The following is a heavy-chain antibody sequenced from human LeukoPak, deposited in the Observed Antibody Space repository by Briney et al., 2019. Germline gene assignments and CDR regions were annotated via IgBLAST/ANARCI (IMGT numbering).Heavy chain of an antibody. V-gene: IGHV1-18*01. D-gene: IGHD3-3*01. J-gene: IGHJ4*02. CDR1: GYTFTSYG. Sequence: ASVKVSCKASGYTFTSYGISWARQAPGQGLEWMGWISAYNGNTNYAQKLQGRVTITADKSTSTAYMELSSLRSEDTAVYYCASMEWDPVTSEKGVDYWGQGTLVTVSS. CDR2: ISAYNGNT. CDR3: ASMEWDPVTSEKGVDY.